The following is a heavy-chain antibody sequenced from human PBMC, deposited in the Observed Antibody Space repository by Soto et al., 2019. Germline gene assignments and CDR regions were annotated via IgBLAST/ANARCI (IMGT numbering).Heavy chain of an antibody. D-gene: IGHD3-10*01. J-gene: IGHJ5*02. CDR1: GFTFSSYA. Sequence: EVQLLESGGGLVQPGGSLRLSCAASGFTFSSYAMTWVRQAPGKGLEWVSAISGSGGSTYYADSVKGRFIISRDNSKNTLYLQMNSLRAEDTAVYYCAKDVILWFRELGGWFDPWGQGTLVTVSS. CDR2: ISGSGGST. V-gene: IGHV3-23*01. CDR3: AKDVILWFRELGGWFDP.